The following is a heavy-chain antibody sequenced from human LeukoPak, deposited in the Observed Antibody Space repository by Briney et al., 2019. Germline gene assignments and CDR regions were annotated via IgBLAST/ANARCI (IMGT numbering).Heavy chain of an antibody. J-gene: IGHJ2*01. V-gene: IGHV7-4-1*02. CDR1: GGTFSSYA. CDR3: ARYGSGSFNWYFDL. D-gene: IGHD3-10*01. CDR2: INTNTGNP. Sequence: ASVKVSCKASGGTFSSYAISWVRQAPGQGLEWMGWINTNTGNPTYAQGFTGRFVFSLDTSVSTAYLQISSLKAEDTAVYYCARYGSGSFNWYFDLWGRGTLVTVSS.